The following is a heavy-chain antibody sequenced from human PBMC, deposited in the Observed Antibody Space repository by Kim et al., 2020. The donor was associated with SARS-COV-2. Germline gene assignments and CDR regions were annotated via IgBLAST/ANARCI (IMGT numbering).Heavy chain of an antibody. Sequence: GESLKISCKGSGYSFTSYWISWVRQMPGKGLEWMGRIDPSDSYTNYSPSFQGHVTISADKSISTAYLQWSSLKASDTAMYYCARLTSGGSSSWLTPLTFDYWGQGTLVTVSS. CDR2: IDPSDSYT. CDR1: GYSFTSYW. V-gene: IGHV5-10-1*01. D-gene: IGHD6-13*01. CDR3: ARLTSGGSSSWLTPLTFDY. J-gene: IGHJ4*02.